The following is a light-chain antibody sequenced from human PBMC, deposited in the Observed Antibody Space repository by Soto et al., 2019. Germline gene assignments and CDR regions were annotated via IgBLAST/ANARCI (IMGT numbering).Light chain of an antibody. CDR2: EVS. Sequence: QSALTQPASVSGSPGQSITISCAGTSSDLGAYKYVSWYQQHLDKAPKLILYEVSRRPSGVSNRFSGSKSGNTASLTISGLLAEDEADYSCSSYTNTSTLVFGTGTKVTVL. V-gene: IGLV2-14*03. CDR1: SSDLGAYKY. CDR3: SSYTNTSTLV. J-gene: IGLJ1*01.